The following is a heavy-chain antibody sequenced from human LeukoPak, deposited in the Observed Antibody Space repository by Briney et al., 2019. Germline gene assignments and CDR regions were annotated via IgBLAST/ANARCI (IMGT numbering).Heavy chain of an antibody. CDR1: GFTFSSYA. CDR2: ISYDGSNK. V-gene: IGHV3-30-3*01. Sequence: GRSLRLSCAASGFTFSSYAMHWVRQAPGKGLEWVAVISYDGSNKYYADSVKGRFTISRDNSKNTLYLQMNSLRAEDTAVYYCARGPYSAYDILTGYYLVYWGQGTLVTVSS. CDR3: ARGPYSAYDILTGYYLVY. J-gene: IGHJ4*02. D-gene: IGHD3-9*01.